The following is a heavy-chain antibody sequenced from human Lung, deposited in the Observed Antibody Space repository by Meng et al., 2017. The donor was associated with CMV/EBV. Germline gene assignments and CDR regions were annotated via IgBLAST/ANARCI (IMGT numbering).Heavy chain of an antibody. V-gene: IGHV3-7*01. CDR2: IKKDGSSI. CDR1: GFIFSSTW. Sequence: GESXKISCAASGFIFSSTWMGWVRQAPGKGLEWVANIKKDGSSIYYADSVRGQFIISRDNAKNSVSLQMNNLGVKDTAVYYCARHGDYSFDYWGQGTLVTVSS. J-gene: IGHJ4*02. D-gene: IGHD4-17*01. CDR3: ARHGDYSFDY.